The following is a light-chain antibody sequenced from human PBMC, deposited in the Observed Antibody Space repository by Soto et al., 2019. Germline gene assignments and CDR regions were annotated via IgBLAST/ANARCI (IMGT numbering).Light chain of an antibody. J-gene: IGLJ1*01. Sequence: QSVLTQSPSASGTPGQRVTISCSGSSSNIGGNPVNWYQQLPGTASKLLIYGNDQRPSGVPDRFSGSKSGTSASLAISGLQSEDGADFYCAAWDDSLNAFVFGTGTKVTVL. CDR2: GND. V-gene: IGLV1-44*01. CDR1: SSNIGGNP. CDR3: AAWDDSLNAFV.